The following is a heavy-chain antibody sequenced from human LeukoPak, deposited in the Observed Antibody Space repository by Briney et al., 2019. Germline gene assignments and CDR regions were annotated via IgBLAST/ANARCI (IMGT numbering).Heavy chain of an antibody. CDR2: IYYSGST. Sequence: PSETLSLTCTVSGGSISSYYWSWIRQPPGKGLEWIGHIYYSGSTNYNPSLKSRVTISVDTSKNQFSLKLSSVTAADTAVYYCAREVNTMVRGVIIGHDYWGQGTLVTVSS. CDR3: AREVNTMVRGVIIGHDY. CDR1: GGSISSYY. V-gene: IGHV4-59*12. J-gene: IGHJ4*02. D-gene: IGHD3-10*01.